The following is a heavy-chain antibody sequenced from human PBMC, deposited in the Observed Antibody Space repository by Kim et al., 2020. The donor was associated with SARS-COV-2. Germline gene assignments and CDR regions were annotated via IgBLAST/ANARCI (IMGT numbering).Heavy chain of an antibody. D-gene: IGHD3-22*01. J-gene: IGHJ4*02. CDR2: INPNSGGT. Sequence: ASVKVSCKASGYTFTGYYMHWVRQAPGQGLEWMGRINPNSGGTNYAQKFQGRVTMTRDTSISTAYMELSRLRSDDTAVYYCARDSPLRAYYYDSSGYSEGEFDYWGQGTLVTVSS. CDR3: ARDSPLRAYYYDSSGYSEGEFDY. V-gene: IGHV1-2*06. CDR1: GYTFTGYY.